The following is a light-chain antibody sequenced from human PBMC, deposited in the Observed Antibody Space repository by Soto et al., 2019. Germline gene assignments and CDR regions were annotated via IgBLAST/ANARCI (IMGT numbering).Light chain of an antibody. CDR2: QDR. Sequence: SYELTQPPSVSVSPGQTASITCSGDKVGDKKTSWYQQKPGQSPVLVIYQDRKRPSGIPERFSGSNSGNTATLTISGTQAMDEADYYCQAWDSSSGVFGTGTKVTVL. V-gene: IGLV3-1*01. CDR1: KVGDKK. J-gene: IGLJ1*01. CDR3: QAWDSSSGV.